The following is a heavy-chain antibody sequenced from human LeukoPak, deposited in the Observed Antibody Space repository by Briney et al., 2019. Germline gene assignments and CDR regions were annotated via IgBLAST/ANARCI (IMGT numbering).Heavy chain of an antibody. D-gene: IGHD6-6*01. Sequence: AGSLRLSCAASGFTFTAYWMHWVRQVPGKGLMWVSRINSDGSSTTYADSVKGRFTISRDNAENTLYLQMNSLRVEDTAVYYCATALIAAIDYWGQGTPVAVSS. J-gene: IGHJ4*02. CDR1: GFTFTAYW. CDR2: INSDGSST. CDR3: ATALIAAIDY. V-gene: IGHV3-74*01.